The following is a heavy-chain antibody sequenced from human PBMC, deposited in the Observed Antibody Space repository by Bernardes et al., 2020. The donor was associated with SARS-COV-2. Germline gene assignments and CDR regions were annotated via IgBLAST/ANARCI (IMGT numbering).Heavy chain of an antibody. J-gene: IGHJ3*02. CDR1: GFTFSSYG. CDR2: IWYDGSNK. Sequence: GGSLRLSCAASGFTFSSYGMHWVRQAPGKGLEWVAVIWYDGSNKYYADSVKGRFTISRDNSKNTLYLQMNSLRAEDTAVYYCAREGGPYGGSGYGAFDIWGQGTMVTVSS. D-gene: IGHD3-22*01. CDR3: AREGGPYGGSGYGAFDI. V-gene: IGHV3-33*01.